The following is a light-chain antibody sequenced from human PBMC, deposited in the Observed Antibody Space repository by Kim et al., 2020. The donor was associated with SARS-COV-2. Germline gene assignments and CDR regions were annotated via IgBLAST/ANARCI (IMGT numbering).Light chain of an antibody. Sequence: LALPPGDHAPLARRANHSVSSYLVWYQQKPGQAPRLLIYVASNRATGIPARFSGSGSGTDFTLTISSLEPEDFAVYSCQQRSNPYTFGQGTKLEIK. CDR3: QQRSNPYT. CDR1: HSVSSY. CDR2: VAS. V-gene: IGKV3-11*01. J-gene: IGKJ2*01.